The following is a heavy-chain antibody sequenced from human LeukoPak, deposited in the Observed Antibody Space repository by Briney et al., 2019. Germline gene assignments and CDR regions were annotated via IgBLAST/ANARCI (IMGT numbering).Heavy chain of an antibody. J-gene: IGHJ4*02. D-gene: IGHD4-23*01. CDR2: IYYSGST. V-gene: IGHV4-30-4*01. CDR3: ARDGVGGLYYFDY. CDR1: GDSISSGDYY. Sequence: PSQTLSLTCTVSGDSISSGDYYWRWIRQPPGKVLEWIGYIYYSGSTYYNPSRKSRVTISVDTSKNQFSLKLSSVTAADTAVYYCARDGVGGLYYFDYWGQGRLVSVSS.